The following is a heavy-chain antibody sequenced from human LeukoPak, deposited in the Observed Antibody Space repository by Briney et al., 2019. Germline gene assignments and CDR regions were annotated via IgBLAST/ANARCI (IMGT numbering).Heavy chain of an antibody. D-gene: IGHD1-26*01. CDR1: GGSFSGYY. Sequence: PSETLSLTCAVYGGSFSGYYWSWIRQPPGKGLEWIGEINHSGSTNYNPSLKSRVTISVDTSKNQFSLKLSSVTAADTAVYYCARGAVGATPFADYWGHGTLVTVSS. V-gene: IGHV4-34*01. CDR2: INHSGST. J-gene: IGHJ4*01. CDR3: ARGAVGATPFADY.